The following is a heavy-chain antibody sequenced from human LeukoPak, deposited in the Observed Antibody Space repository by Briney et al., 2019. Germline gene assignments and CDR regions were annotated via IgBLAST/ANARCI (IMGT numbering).Heavy chain of an antibody. Sequence: KSSETLSLTCTVSGGSISSSSYYWGWIRQPPGKGLEWIGGIYYSGSTYYNPSLKSRVTISVDTSKNQFSLKLSSVTAADTAVYYCAKAGAVRFDPWGQGTLVTVSS. CDR1: GGSISSSSYY. CDR2: IYYSGST. D-gene: IGHD3-10*01. CDR3: AKAGAVRFDP. V-gene: IGHV4-39*07. J-gene: IGHJ5*02.